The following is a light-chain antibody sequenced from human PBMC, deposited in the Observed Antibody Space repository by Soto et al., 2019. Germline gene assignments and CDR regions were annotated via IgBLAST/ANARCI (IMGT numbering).Light chain of an antibody. Sequence: QLVLTQSPSASASLGASVRLTRTLSSGHSNYAIAWHRQQPEKGPQYLMRINSDGSHSKGDGIPDRFSGSRSGAERYLTISSLQSEDEADYYCQTWGTGIQVFGGGTKLTVL. CDR1: SGHSNYA. CDR3: QTWGTGIQV. J-gene: IGLJ3*02. V-gene: IGLV4-69*01. CDR2: INSDGSH.